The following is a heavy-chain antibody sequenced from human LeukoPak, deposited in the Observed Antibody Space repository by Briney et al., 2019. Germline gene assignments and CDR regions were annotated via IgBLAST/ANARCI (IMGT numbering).Heavy chain of an antibody. J-gene: IGHJ4*02. V-gene: IGHV3-64*02. CDR3: ARGGAVALH. CDR1: GFDLSGYA. Sequence: GGSLRLSCAASGFDLSGYAMHWVRQAPGKGLEYGSAITASGAGTYYADSVKGRFTISKDNSKNTLFLQMCGLRVNDTATYYCARGGAVALHWGQGTLVTVFS. CDR2: ITASGAGT. D-gene: IGHD6-19*01.